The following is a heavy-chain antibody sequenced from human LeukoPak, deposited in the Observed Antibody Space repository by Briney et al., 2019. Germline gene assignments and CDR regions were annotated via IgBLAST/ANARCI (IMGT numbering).Heavy chain of an antibody. D-gene: IGHD2-2*01. J-gene: IGHJ4*02. Sequence: PSQTLSLTCTVSGGSISSSTYYWGWIRQPPGKGLEWIGSIYYSGSTSYNPSLKSRAAISVDTSKNQFSLRLSSVTAADTAVYYCASRNWEYCTSTSCYGFEYWGQGTLVTVSS. CDR1: GGSISSSTYY. V-gene: IGHV4-39*01. CDR2: IYYSGST. CDR3: ASRNWEYCTSTSCYGFEY.